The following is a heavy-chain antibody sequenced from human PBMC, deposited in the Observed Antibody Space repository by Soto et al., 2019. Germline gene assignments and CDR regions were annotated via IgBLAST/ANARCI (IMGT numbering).Heavy chain of an antibody. V-gene: IGHV1-8*01. J-gene: IGHJ4*02. Sequence: ASVKVSCEASGYTFTSYDINWVRQATGQGLEWMGWMNPNSGNTGYAQKFQGRVTMTRNTSISTAYMELSSLRSEDTAVYYCARDPSSSGYCPGPCFDYWGQGTLVTVSS. CDR1: GYTFTSYD. CDR2: MNPNSGNT. CDR3: ARDPSSSGYCPGPCFDY. D-gene: IGHD3-22*01.